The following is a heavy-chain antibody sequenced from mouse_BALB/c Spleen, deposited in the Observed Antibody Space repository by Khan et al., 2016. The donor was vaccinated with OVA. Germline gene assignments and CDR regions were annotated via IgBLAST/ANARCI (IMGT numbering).Heavy chain of an antibody. J-gene: IGHJ3*01. CDR1: GFNIKDTY. D-gene: IGHD1-1*02. CDR2: IDPANGNI. Sequence: VQLQQSGAELVQPGASVKLSCTASGFNIKDTYIYWVQQRPEQGLEWIGRIDPANGNIKYDSNFQDKATITADKSSNTLFLQLISLTSEDTAVYYCATRCGNPFAYWGQGTLVTVSA. V-gene: IGHV14-3*02. CDR3: ATRCGNPFAY.